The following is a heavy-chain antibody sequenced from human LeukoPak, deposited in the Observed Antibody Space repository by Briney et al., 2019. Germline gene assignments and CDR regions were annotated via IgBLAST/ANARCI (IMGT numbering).Heavy chain of an antibody. CDR2: IYYSGST. Sequence: SETLSLTCTVSGGSISSYYWSWIRQPPGKGLEWIGYIYYSGSTNYNPSLKSRVTISVDRSKNQFSLKLSSVTAADTAVYYCARMATGNDDAFDIWGQGTMVTVSS. J-gene: IGHJ3*02. D-gene: IGHD1-1*01. CDR3: ARMATGNDDAFDI. V-gene: IGHV4-59*12. CDR1: GGSISSYY.